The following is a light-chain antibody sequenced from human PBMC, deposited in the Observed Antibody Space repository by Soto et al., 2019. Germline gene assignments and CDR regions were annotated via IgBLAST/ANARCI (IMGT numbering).Light chain of an antibody. J-gene: IGKJ1*01. CDR2: CXS. CDR1: KGFTSN. V-gene: IGKV3-15*01. Sequence: ELVMRQSPATLSESPGERASLSCRASKGFTSNVSGSQQKPGQAPRLXXYCXSTMATASPPRFSGSGSGTEFTLTISSLQSEYSAVYYCQHYNEGPTTFGQGTKVDIK. CDR3: QHYNEGPTT.